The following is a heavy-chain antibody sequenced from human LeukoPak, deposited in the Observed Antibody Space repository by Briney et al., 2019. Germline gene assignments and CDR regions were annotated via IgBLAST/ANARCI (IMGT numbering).Heavy chain of an antibody. CDR3: GWFYYDSSGYYFSDY. J-gene: IGHJ4*02. Sequence: PLETLSLTCTVSGYSISSGYYWGWIRQPPGKGLEWIGSIYHSGSTYYNPSLKSRVTISVDTSKNQFSLKLSFVTAADTAVYYCGWFYYDSSGYYFSDYWGQGTLVTVSS. CDR1: GYSISSGYY. D-gene: IGHD3-22*01. CDR2: IYHSGST. V-gene: IGHV4-38-2*02.